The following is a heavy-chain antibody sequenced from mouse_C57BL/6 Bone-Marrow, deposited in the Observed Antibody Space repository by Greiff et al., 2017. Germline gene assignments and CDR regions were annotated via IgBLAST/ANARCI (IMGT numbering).Heavy chain of an antibody. D-gene: IGHD2-4*01. CDR2: IYPGSGNT. J-gene: IGHJ3*01. Sequence: VQLQQSGAELVRPGASVKLSCKASGYTFTDYYINWVKQRPGQGLEWIARIYPGSGNTYYNEKFKGKATLTAEKSSSTAYMQLSSLTSEDSAVYFCARSMITEAWFAYWGQGTLVTVSA. CDR1: GYTFTDYY. V-gene: IGHV1-76*01. CDR3: ARSMITEAWFAY.